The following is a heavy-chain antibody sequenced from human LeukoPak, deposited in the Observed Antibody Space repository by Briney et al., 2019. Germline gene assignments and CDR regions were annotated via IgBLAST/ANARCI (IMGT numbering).Heavy chain of an antibody. Sequence: GGSLRLSCAASGFTFRNYAMSWVRQAPGKGLEWVSAISGSDGRSHYAASVKGRFTTSRDNSKNTLWLQMNSLRAEDAAVYYCAKTEGSNWSFDYCGQGTLVTVSS. CDR2: ISGSDGRS. CDR3: AKTEGSNWSFDY. V-gene: IGHV3-23*01. CDR1: GFTFRNYA. D-gene: IGHD6-13*01. J-gene: IGHJ4*02.